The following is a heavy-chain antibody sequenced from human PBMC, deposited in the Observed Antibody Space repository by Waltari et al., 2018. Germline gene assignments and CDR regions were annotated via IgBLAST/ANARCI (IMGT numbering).Heavy chain of an antibody. V-gene: IGHV1-2*02. CDR2: INPNSGGT. Sequence: QVQLVQSGAEVKKPGASVKVSCKASGYTFTGYYLPWVRQAPGQGLEWMGWINPNSGGTNYAQKFQGRVTMTRDTSISTAYMELSRLRSDDTAVYYCARDTLTGTPRFDYWGQGTLVTVSS. D-gene: IGHD1-7*01. J-gene: IGHJ4*02. CDR3: ARDTLTGTPRFDY. CDR1: GYTFTGYY.